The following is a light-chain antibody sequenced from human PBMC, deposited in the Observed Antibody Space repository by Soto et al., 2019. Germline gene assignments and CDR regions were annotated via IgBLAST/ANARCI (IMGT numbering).Light chain of an antibody. CDR1: SSNIGNNY. V-gene: IGLV1-51*02. Sequence: QSVLTQPHSVPAAPGQKVTISCSGSSSNIGNNYVSWYQQLPGTAPKHLIYESNKRPSGIPDRFSGSKSGTSATLGITGFQTGDEADYYCGTWDSSLSAGVFGTGTKVTVL. J-gene: IGLJ1*01. CDR2: ESN. CDR3: GTWDSSLSAGV.